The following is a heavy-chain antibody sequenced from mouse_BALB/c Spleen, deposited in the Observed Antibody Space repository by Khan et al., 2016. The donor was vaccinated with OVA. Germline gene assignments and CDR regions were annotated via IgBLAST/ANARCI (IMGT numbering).Heavy chain of an antibody. V-gene: IGHV2-6-4*01. CDR2: IWGGGGT. D-gene: IGHD2-14*01. J-gene: IGHJ4*01. Sequence: VELVESGPGLVAPSQSLSITCTVSGFSLSRYNIHWVRQPPGKGLEWLGMIWGGGGTDYNSTIKSRLSISKDNSKNQVFLKMNSLQTDDTAMYFCARAYYRYDGYYAMDYWGQGTSVTVSS. CDR1: GFSLSRYN. CDR3: ARAYYRYDGYYAMDY.